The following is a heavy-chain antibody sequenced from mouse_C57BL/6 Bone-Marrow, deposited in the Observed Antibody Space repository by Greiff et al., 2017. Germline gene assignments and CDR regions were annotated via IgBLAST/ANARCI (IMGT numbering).Heavy chain of an antibody. CDR1: GYTFTCYW. Sequence: VKQSCKASGYTFTCYWMQWVKQRPGQGLEWIGEIDPSASYTNYNQKFKGKATLTVDTSSSTAYMQLSSLTSEDSAVYYCAREVATPGAFAYWGQGTLVTVSA. D-gene: IGHD1-1*01. V-gene: IGHV1-50*01. J-gene: IGHJ3*01. CDR2: IDPSASYT. CDR3: AREVATPGAFAY.